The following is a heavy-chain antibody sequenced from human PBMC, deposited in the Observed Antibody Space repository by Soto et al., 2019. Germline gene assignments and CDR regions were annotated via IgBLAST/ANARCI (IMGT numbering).Heavy chain of an antibody. V-gene: IGHV3-15*01. CDR2: IKSKTDGGTT. D-gene: IGHD6-13*01. CDR3: TGREYSRSWYAADFGYYYGMDV. CDR1: GFTFSNAW. Sequence: GGSLRLSCAASGFTFSNAWMSWVRQAPGKGLEWVGRIKSKTDGGTTDYAAPVKGRFTISRDDSKNTLYLQMNSLKTEDTAVYYCTGREYSRSWYAADFGYYYGMDVWGQGTTVTVSS. J-gene: IGHJ6*02.